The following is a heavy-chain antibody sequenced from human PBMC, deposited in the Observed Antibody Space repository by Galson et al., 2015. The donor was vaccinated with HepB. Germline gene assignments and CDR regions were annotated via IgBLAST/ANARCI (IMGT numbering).Heavy chain of an antibody. D-gene: IGHD6-13*01. J-gene: IGHJ4*02. V-gene: IGHV7-4-1*02. Sequence: SVKVSCKASGYTFTSYAMNWVRQAPGQGLEWMGCINTNTGNPTYAQGFTGRFVFSLDTSVSTAYLQISSLKAEDTAVYYCARALSSSWADWHPIDYWGQGTLVTVSS. CDR1: GYTFTSYA. CDR2: INTNTGNP. CDR3: ARALSSSWADWHPIDY.